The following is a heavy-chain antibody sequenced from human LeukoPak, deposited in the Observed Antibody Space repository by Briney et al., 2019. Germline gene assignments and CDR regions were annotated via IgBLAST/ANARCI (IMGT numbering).Heavy chain of an antibody. V-gene: IGHV1-69*13. CDR1: GGTFSSYA. CDR3: ARDPPGCSGGSCLNYYFDY. J-gene: IGHJ4*02. CDR2: IIPIFGTA. D-gene: IGHD2-15*01. Sequence: GASVKVSCKASGGTFSSYAISWVRQAPGQGLEWMGGIIPIFGTAHYAQKFQGRVTITADESTSTAYMQLSSLRSEDTAVYYCARDPPGCSGGSCLNYYFDYWGQGTLVTVSS.